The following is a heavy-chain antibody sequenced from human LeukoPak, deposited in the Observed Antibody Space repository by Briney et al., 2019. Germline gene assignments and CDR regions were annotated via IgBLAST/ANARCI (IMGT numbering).Heavy chain of an antibody. V-gene: IGHV3-11*01. J-gene: IGHJ3*02. CDR3: ARGITTVVTYDAFDI. Sequence: GGSLRLSCAASGFTFSDYYMSWIRQAPGKGLEWASYISSSGSTIYYADSVKGRFTISRDNAKNSPYLQMNSLRAEDTAVYYCARGITTVVTYDAFDIWGQGTMVTVSS. D-gene: IGHD4-23*01. CDR1: GFTFSDYY. CDR2: ISSSGSTI.